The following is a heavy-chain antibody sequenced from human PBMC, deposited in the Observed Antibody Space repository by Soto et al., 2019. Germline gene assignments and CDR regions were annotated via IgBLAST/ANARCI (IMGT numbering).Heavy chain of an antibody. J-gene: IGHJ4*02. CDR1: GYIFISYG. V-gene: IGHV1-18*01. CDR3: ARGIYGDY. D-gene: IGHD3-16*01. Sequence: ASVKVSCKGSGYIFISYGIAWVRQAPGQGLEWMGWISAHNGKTEYAQKFQGRVSVTRDTSTSTAYLELTSLRSDDTASYYCARGIYGDYRGQRALVTV. CDR2: ISAHNGKT.